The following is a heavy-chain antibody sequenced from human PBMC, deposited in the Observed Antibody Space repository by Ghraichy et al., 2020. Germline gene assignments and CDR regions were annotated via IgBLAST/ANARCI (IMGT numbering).Heavy chain of an antibody. CDR2: IRTKAYGGTA. V-gene: IGHV3-49*04. J-gene: IGHJ4*02. CDR1: GFTFGVYA. D-gene: IGHD2-2*01. Sequence: GALRLSCTASGFTFGVYAMTWVRQAPGKGLEYIGFIRTKAYGGTAEYAASVKGRFTISRDDSKSIAYLQMNSLKTEDTAVYYCTRCFYCRSTSCPPDDYWGQGTLVTVSS. CDR3: TRCFYCRSTSCPPDDY.